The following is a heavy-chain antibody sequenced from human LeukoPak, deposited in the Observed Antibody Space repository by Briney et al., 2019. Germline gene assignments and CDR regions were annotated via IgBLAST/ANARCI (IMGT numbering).Heavy chain of an antibody. CDR3: ARVKGVVVVSIDY. J-gene: IGHJ4*02. V-gene: IGHV3-74*01. Sequence: GGSLRLSCAASGFTFSSYWMHWVRQAPGKGLVWVSRINSDGSSTSYADSVKGRFTISRDNAKNSLYLQMNSLRAEDTAVYYCARVKGVVVVSIDYWGQGTLVTVSS. CDR2: INSDGSST. CDR1: GFTFSSYW. D-gene: IGHD3-22*01.